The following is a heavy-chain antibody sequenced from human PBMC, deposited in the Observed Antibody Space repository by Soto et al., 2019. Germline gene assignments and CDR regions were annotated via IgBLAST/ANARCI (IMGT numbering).Heavy chain of an antibody. Sequence: QVQLQESGPGLVKPSETLALFCTVSGDSFTSSRYSWGWIRQPPGKGLEWIGSVYYSGNTQYNPSIKSQVTISVDSSKNQVSLKMTSVTSADPAVYFCARLIRFLEAFDFWGQGTLVTVYS. CDR2: VYYSGNT. D-gene: IGHD3-3*01. CDR3: ARLIRFLEAFDF. V-gene: IGHV4-39*01. CDR1: GDSFTSSRYS. J-gene: IGHJ4*02.